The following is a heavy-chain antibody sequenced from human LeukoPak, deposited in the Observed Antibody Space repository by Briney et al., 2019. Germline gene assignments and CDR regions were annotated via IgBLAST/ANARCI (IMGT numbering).Heavy chain of an antibody. V-gene: IGHV4-4*07. CDR3: GRDDVSVDY. CDR1: SGSISSYS. D-gene: IGHD3-16*01. Sequence: PLETLSLTCTVSSGSISSYSWSWIRQSAGKGLEWIGRIYASGSTNYNPSLKSRVTMSVDTSKNQFSLKLSSVTAADTAVYYCGRDDVSVDYWGQGTLVTVSS. J-gene: IGHJ4*02. CDR2: IYASGST.